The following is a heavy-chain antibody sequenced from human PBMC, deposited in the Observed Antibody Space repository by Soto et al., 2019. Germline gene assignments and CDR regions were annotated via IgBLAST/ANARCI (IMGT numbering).Heavy chain of an antibody. V-gene: IGHV5-10-1*01. CDR2: IDPSDSQT. CDR1: GYSLAGYW. D-gene: IGHD3-22*01. Sequence: GESLKIYRKGPGYSLAGYWITWVRQKPGKGLEWMGRIDPSDSQTYYSPSFRGHVTIPVTKSITTVFLQWSSLRASDTAMYYCARQIYDSDTGPNFQYYFDSWGQGTPVTVSS. J-gene: IGHJ4*02. CDR3: ARQIYDSDTGPNFQYYFDS.